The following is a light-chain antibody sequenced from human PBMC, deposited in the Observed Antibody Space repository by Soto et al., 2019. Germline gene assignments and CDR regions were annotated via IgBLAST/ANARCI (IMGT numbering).Light chain of an antibody. V-gene: IGKV3-15*01. Sequence: EVVMKQSPATLFVSTGERATLSCRASESVSRNLAWYQQKPCQAPRLLIYDASTRATGSPDKFSGGGSGTDFTLTITSLQSEDFVVYYCQQYNSWPPITFGQGTRLEIK. J-gene: IGKJ5*01. CDR1: ESVSRN. CDR2: DAS. CDR3: QQYNSWPPIT.